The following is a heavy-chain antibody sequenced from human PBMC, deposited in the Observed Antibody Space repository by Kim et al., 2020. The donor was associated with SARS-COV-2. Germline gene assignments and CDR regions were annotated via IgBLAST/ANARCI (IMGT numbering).Heavy chain of an antibody. CDR2: ISWNSGSI. Sequence: GGSLRLSCAASGFTFGDYAMHWVRQAPGKGLEWVSGISWNSGSIGYADSVKGRFTISRDNAKNSLYLQMNSLRAEDTALYYCAKDRVAAAGRWGLWFDPWGQGTLVTVSS. J-gene: IGHJ5*02. CDR3: AKDRVAAAGRWGLWFDP. D-gene: IGHD6-13*01. CDR1: GFTFGDYA. V-gene: IGHV3-9*01.